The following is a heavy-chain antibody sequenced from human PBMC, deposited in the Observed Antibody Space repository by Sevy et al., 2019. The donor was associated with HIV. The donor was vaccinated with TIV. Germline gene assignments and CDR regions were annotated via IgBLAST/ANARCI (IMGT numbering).Heavy chain of an antibody. CDR1: GFTFSSYS. CDR3: ARGAYKYLTGDAFDI. J-gene: IGHJ3*02. Sequence: GGSLRLSCAASGFTFSSYSMNWVRQAPGKGLEWVSYISSSSSTIYYAYSVKGRFTISRDNAKNSLYLQMNSLRDEDTAVYYCARGAYKYLTGDAFDIWGQGTMVTVSS. V-gene: IGHV3-48*02. CDR2: ISSSSSTI. D-gene: IGHD3-9*01.